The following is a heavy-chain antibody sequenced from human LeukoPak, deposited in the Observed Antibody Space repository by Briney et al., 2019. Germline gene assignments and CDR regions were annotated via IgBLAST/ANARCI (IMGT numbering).Heavy chain of an antibody. V-gene: IGHV3-15*01. D-gene: IGHD6-25*01. CDR2: IKNKPDGGTT. CDR3: ANSGGKRLVGLDY. Sequence: PGGSLRLSCAASGFTFTNAWMNWVRQAPGKGLEWVGLIKNKPDGGTTDYAAPVKGRFTISRDNSKNTLYLQMNSLRAEDTAVYYCANSGGKRLVGLDYWGQGTLVTVSS. J-gene: IGHJ4*02. CDR1: GFTFTNAW.